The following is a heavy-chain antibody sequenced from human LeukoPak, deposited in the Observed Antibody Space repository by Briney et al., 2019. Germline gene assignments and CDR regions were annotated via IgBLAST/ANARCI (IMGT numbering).Heavy chain of an antibody. CDR2: ISSTGGTT. Sequence: GGSLRLSCAASGFSFSSYGMSWVRQAPGKGLEWVSAISSTGGTTYYADAVKGRFTISRDNSKNTLYLQMNSLRAEDTAIYYCAKNGDRGAYCSGGSCYPYYYYYMDVWGKGTTVTISS. D-gene: IGHD2-15*01. CDR3: AKNGDRGAYCSGGSCYPYYYYYMDV. V-gene: IGHV3-23*01. J-gene: IGHJ6*03. CDR1: GFSFSSYG.